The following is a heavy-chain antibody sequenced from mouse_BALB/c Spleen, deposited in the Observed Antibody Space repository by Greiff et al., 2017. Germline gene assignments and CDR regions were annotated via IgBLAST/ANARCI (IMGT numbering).Heavy chain of an antibody. J-gene: IGHJ3*01. CDR1: GFTFSSYT. CDR3: ARQTPRAWLAY. V-gene: IGHV5-12-2*01. CDR2: ISNGGGST. Sequence: EVKLVESGGGLVQPGGSLKLSCAASGFTFSSYTMSWVRQTPEKRLEWVAYISNGGGSTYYPDTVKGRFTISRDNAKNTLYLQMSSLKSEDTAMYYCARQTPRAWLAYWGQGTLVTVSA.